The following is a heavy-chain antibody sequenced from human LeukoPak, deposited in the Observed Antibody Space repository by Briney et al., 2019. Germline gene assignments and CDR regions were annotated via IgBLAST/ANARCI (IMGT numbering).Heavy chain of an antibody. CDR3: ARDRDPGYNDSSGYRRVNAFDI. D-gene: IGHD3-22*01. V-gene: IGHV3-7*01. Sequence: PGGSLRLSCAASGFTFSNYWLSWVRQAPGKGLEWVANIKQDGSEKYYVDSVKGRFTISRDNAKNSLYLQMNSLRAEDTAVYYCARDRDPGYNDSSGYRRVNAFDIWGQGTMVTVSS. CDR2: IKQDGSEK. J-gene: IGHJ3*02. CDR1: GFTFSNYW.